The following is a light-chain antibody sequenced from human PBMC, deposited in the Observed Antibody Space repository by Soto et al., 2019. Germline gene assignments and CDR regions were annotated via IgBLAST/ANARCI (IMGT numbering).Light chain of an antibody. J-gene: IGKJ1*01. CDR2: DAS. CDR3: QQRSNWPVT. V-gene: IGKV3-11*01. Sequence: EIVLTQSSATLSLSPGERATLSCRASQSVSSYFALYQQKPGQAPRLLIYDASNRATGIPARFSGSGSGTGVTLPIRSLEAGDFAVFYCQQRSNWPVTVGQGARVEIK. CDR1: QSVSSY.